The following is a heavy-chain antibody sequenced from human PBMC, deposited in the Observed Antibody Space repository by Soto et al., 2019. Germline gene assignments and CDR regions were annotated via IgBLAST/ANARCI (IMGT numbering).Heavy chain of an antibody. CDR3: ARVASLAAFY. D-gene: IGHD6-6*01. Sequence: GGSLRLSCADSGFTFSSYWMSWVRQAPGKGLEWVANIKQDGNEKYYVDSVKGRFTISRDNAKNSLHLQMNSLRAEDTAVYYCARVASLAAFYWGQGTLVTVSS. J-gene: IGHJ4*02. CDR2: IKQDGNEK. CDR1: GFTFSSYW. V-gene: IGHV3-7*05.